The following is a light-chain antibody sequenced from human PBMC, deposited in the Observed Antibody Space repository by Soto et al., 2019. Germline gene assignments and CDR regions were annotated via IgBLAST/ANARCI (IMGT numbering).Light chain of an antibody. CDR3: QLYGSSPQT. Sequence: EIVLTQSPGTLSLSPGERATLSCRASQSFSSNYLAWYQQKSGQAPRLLIYGASSRATGIPDRFSGSGSGTDFTLTISRLEPEDFAVYYCQLYGSSPQTFGGGTKVDIK. CDR1: QSFSSNY. J-gene: IGKJ4*01. V-gene: IGKV3-20*01. CDR2: GAS.